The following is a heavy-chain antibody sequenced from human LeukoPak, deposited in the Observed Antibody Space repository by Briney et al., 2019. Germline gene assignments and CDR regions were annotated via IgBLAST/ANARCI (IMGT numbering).Heavy chain of an antibody. Sequence: GGALRLSCADSGFTFYNYAMHWVGHAPGKGVEGLSSISWHSGYICYADSVKGRFTISRDNAKTSLDLQMNSLRAEDTAFYYCAKVRGTYSSGYFFDYWGQGTLVTVSS. V-gene: IGHV3-9*01. CDR3: AKVRGTYSSGYFFDY. J-gene: IGHJ4*02. CDR1: GFTFYNYA. CDR2: ISWHSGYI. D-gene: IGHD6-19*01.